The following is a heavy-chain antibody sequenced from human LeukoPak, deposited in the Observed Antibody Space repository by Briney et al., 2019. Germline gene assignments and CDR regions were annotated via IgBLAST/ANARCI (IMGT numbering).Heavy chain of an antibody. D-gene: IGHD3-16*01. Sequence: GGSLRLSCAASGFTFNSYGMHWVRQAPGKGLEWVAFIRYDGSNKYYADSVKGRFTISRDNSKNTLYLQMNSLRAEDTAVYYCAKDGEITFGGVMIGYFDYWGQGTLVTVSS. CDR3: AKDGEITFGGVMIGYFDY. J-gene: IGHJ4*02. V-gene: IGHV3-30*02. CDR1: GFTFNSYG. CDR2: IRYDGSNK.